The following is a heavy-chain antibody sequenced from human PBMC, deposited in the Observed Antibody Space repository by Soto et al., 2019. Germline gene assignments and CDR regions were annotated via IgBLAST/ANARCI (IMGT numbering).Heavy chain of an antibody. D-gene: IGHD4-17*01. CDR2: ISAYNGNT. J-gene: IGHJ6*02. CDR1: GYTFTSYG. V-gene: IGHV1-18*01. Sequence: ASVKVSCKASGYTFTSYGISWVRQAPGQGLEWMGWISAYNGNTNYAQKLQGRVTMTTDTSTSTAYMELRSLRSDDTAVYYCARDVGYGDYPIIMEVWGQGTTVTVSS. CDR3: ARDVGYGDYPIIMEV.